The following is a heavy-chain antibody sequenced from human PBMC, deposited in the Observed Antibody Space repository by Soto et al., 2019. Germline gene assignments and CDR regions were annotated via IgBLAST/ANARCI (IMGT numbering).Heavy chain of an antibody. CDR1: GFTFSSYG. V-gene: IGHV3-30*18. CDR3: AKEENYYDTTPWGIDY. CDR2: ISYDGSNK. D-gene: IGHD3-22*01. Sequence: QVQLVESGGGVVQPGRSLRLSCAASGFTFSSYGMYWVRQASGKGLEWVAVISYDGSNKYYADSVKGRFTISRDISKKTLYLQMNSLRVEDTAVYYCAKEENYYDTTPWGIDYWGQGTLVSVSS. J-gene: IGHJ4*02.